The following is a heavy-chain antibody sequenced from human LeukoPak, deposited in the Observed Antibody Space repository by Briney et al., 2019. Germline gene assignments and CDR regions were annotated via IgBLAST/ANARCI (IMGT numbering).Heavy chain of an antibody. CDR1: GGSISSGGYY. V-gene: IGHV4-31*03. CDR3: GRGPDHYGMDV. Sequence: PSQTLSLTCTVSGGSISSGGYYWSWIRQHPGKGLEWIGYIYYSGSTYYNPSLKSRVTISVDTSKNQFSLKLSSVTAADTAVYYCGRGPDHYGMDVWGQGTTVTVSS. J-gene: IGHJ6*02. CDR2: IYYSGST.